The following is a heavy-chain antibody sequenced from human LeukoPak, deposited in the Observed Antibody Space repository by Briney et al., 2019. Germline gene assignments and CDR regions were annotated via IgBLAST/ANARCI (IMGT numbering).Heavy chain of an antibody. CDR3: AKERNPYSSSWYSLHYMDV. CDR1: GFTFSGYA. CDR2: ISGSGGST. J-gene: IGHJ6*03. D-gene: IGHD6-13*01. V-gene: IGHV3-23*01. Sequence: GGSLRLSCAASGFTFSGYAMSWVRQAPGKGLEWVSAISGSGGSTYYAVSVKGRFTISRDNSKNTLYLQMNSLRAEDTAVFYCAKERNPYSSSWYSLHYMDVWGKGTTVTVSS.